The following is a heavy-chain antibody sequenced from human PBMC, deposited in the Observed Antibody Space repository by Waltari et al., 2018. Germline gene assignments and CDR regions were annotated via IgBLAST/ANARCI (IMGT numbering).Heavy chain of an antibody. V-gene: IGHV1-2*06. CDR1: GYTFTGYY. D-gene: IGHD3-10*01. CDR2: INPNSGGT. J-gene: IGHJ3*02. Sequence: QVQLVQSGAEVKKPGASVKVSCKASGYTFTGYYMHWVRQAPGQGLEWRGRINPNSGGTNYAQKFQGRVTMTRDTSISTAYMELNSLRAEDTAVYYCAKESQAFDIWGQGTMVTVSS. CDR3: AKESQAFDI.